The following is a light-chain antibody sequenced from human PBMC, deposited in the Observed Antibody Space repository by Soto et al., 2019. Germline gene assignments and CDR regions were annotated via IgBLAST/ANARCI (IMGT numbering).Light chain of an antibody. V-gene: IGKV1-39*01. CDR3: QQSYTTPPT. Sequence: DIQMTQSPSSLSASVGARVTITCRAGQNISNYLDWYQQKPGKAPELLIYAASSLQSGVPSRFSGSGSGTDFTLTISILQPEDFATYSCQQSYTTPPTFGQGTKLEIK. CDR1: QNISNY. CDR2: AAS. J-gene: IGKJ2*01.